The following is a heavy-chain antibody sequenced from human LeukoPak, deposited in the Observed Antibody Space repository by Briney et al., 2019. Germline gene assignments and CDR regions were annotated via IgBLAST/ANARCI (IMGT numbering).Heavy chain of an antibody. CDR2: IYTSGST. J-gene: IGHJ4*02. CDR3: ARDVGVYYDFWSGYSIDFDY. CDR1: GGSISSSSYY. V-gene: IGHV4-61*02. D-gene: IGHD3-3*01. Sequence: SETLSLTCTVSGGSISSSSYYWSWIRQPAGKGLEWIGRIYTSGSTNYNPSLKSRVTMSVDTSKNQFSLKLSSVTAADTAVYYCARDVGVYYDFWSGYSIDFDYWGQGTLVTVSS.